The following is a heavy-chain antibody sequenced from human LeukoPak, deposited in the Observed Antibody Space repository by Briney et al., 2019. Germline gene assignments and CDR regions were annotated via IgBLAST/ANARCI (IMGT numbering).Heavy chain of an antibody. CDR2: IYPGDSDT. J-gene: IGHJ6*02. Sequence: GESLKISCKGSGYTFTNYWIGWVRQMPGKGLEWMGIIYPGDSDTRYSPSFQGQVTISADKSISTAYLQWSSLKASDTAMYYCARKSVTNYYGMDVWGQGTTVTVSS. V-gene: IGHV5-51*01. D-gene: IGHD4-17*01. CDR1: GYTFTNYW. CDR3: ARKSVTNYYGMDV.